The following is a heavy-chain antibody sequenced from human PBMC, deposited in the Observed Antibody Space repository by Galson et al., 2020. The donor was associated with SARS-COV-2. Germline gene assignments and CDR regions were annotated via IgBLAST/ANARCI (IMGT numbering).Heavy chain of an antibody. CDR2: ITSSGPYI. D-gene: IGHD3-9*01. J-gene: IGHJ4*02. Sequence: TGGSLRLSCAASGFTFSSYTMTWVRQAPGKGLEWVSSITSSGPYIFYAGSLKGRFTISRDNAKNSLYLQMNSLRAEDTAVYNCATGRERYDILTALDYWGQGTLVTVSS. V-gene: IGHV3-21*01. CDR1: GFTFSSYT. CDR3: ATGRERYDILTALDY.